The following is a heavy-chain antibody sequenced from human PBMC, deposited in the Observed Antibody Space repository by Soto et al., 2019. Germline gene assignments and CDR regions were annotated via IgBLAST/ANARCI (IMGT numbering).Heavy chain of an antibody. D-gene: IGHD6-6*01. CDR1: GFTFSSYG. J-gene: IGHJ6*02. V-gene: IGHV3-33*01. Sequence: GGSLRLSCAASGFTFSSYGMHWVRQAPAKGLEWVAVIWYDGSNKYYADSVKGRFTISRDNSKNTLYLQMNSLRAEDTAVYYCARDLQQLVLGGAYYYYGMDVWGQGTTVTVSS. CDR3: ARDLQQLVLGGAYYYYGMDV. CDR2: IWYDGSNK.